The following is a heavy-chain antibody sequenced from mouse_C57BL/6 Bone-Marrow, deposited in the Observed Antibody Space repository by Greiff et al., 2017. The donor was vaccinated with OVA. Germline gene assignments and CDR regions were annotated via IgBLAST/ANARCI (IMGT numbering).Heavy chain of an antibody. J-gene: IGHJ2*01. V-gene: IGHV6-3*01. CDR3: TAYHTLFDY. Sequence: DVMLVESGGGLVKPGGSLKLSCAASGFTFSDYGMHWVRQAPEKGLEWVAQIRLKSDNYATHYAESVKGRFTISRDDSKSSVYLQMNNLRAEDTGIYYCTAYHTLFDYWGQGTTLTVSS. CDR2: IRLKSDNYAT. D-gene: IGHD2-12*01. CDR1: GFTFSDYG.